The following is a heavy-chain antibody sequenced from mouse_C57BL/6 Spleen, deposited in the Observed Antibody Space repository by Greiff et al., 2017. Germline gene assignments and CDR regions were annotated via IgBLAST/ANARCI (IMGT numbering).Heavy chain of an antibody. CDR3: ARWGTAQAPHFDY. CDR2: IYPGGGYT. Sequence: QVQLQQSGAELVRPGTSVKMSCKASGYTFTNYWIGWAQQRPGHGLEWIGDIYPGGGYTNYNEKFKGKATLTADKSSSTAYMQFSSLTSEDSAIYYCARWGTAQAPHFDYWGQGTTLTVSS. CDR1: GYTFTNYW. J-gene: IGHJ2*01. V-gene: IGHV1-63*01. D-gene: IGHD3-2*02.